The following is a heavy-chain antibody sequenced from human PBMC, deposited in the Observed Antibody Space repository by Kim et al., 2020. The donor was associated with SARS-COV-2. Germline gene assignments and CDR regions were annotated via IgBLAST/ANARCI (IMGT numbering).Heavy chain of an antibody. V-gene: IGHV3-64*01. CDR1: GFTFSTYA. Sequence: GGSLRLSCAASGFTFSTYAMHWVRQAPGKGLEYVSALSSAGGSTYYANSVKGRFTISRDNSKNTLYLQMGSLRAEDMAVYYCAIFRNYGMDVWGQGTTVT. J-gene: IGHJ6*02. CDR2: LSSAGGST. CDR3: AIFRNYGMDV.